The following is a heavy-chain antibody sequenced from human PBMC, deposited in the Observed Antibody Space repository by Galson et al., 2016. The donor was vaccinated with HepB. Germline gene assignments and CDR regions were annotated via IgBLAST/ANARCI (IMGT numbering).Heavy chain of an antibody. Sequence: SLRLSCAASGFTFSTYGMHWVRQAPGQGLEWLAVISYDGDNKFYADSVKGRFTISRDNSKNTLYLQINSLRYEDTAVYYCARVLIVYSSWSRNNYYYYGMDVWGQGTTVTVSS. CDR1: GFTFSTYG. CDR3: ARVLIVYSSWSRNNYYYYGMDV. J-gene: IGHJ6*02. V-gene: IGHV3-30*03. CDR2: ISYDGDNK. D-gene: IGHD6-19*01.